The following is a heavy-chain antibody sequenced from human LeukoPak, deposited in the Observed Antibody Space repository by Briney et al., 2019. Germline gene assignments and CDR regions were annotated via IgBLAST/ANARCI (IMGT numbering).Heavy chain of an antibody. J-gene: IGHJ4*02. V-gene: IGHV1-18*01. CDR3: ARADSFNWNGLCY. CDR1: GYTFTSYG. CDR2: ISAYNGNT. Sequence: GSVKVSCKASGYTFTSYGISWVRQAPGQGLEWMGWISAYNGNTNYAQKLQGRVTMTTDTSTSTDYMELRSLRSDDTAVYYCARADSFNWNGLCYWGQGTLVTVSS. D-gene: IGHD1-20*01.